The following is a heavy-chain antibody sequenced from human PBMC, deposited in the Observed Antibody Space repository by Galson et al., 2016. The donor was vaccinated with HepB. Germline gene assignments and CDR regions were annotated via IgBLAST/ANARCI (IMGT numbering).Heavy chain of an antibody. Sequence: SLRLSCAASGFTFSTYAMNWVRQAPGRGLEWVSYIVNGSDTIYYADSVKGRFTISRDNAKNSLYLQMIGLRDEDTAVYYCARGQDTSVEIYYYSMDVWGQGTTVTVSS. CDR2: IVNGSDTI. CDR3: ARGQDTSVEIYYYSMDV. V-gene: IGHV3-48*02. J-gene: IGHJ6*02. D-gene: IGHD5-18*01. CDR1: GFTFSTYA.